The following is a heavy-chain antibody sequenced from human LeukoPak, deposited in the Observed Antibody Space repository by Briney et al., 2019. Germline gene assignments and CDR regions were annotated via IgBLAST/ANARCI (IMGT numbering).Heavy chain of an antibody. V-gene: IGHV1-2*02. J-gene: IGHJ4*02. D-gene: IGHD3-3*01. CDR3: ARVDFWSGYAPFDY. CDR1: GYTFTGYY. CDR2: INPNSGGT. Sequence: ASVKVSCKASGYTFTGYYMHWVRQAPGQGLEWMGWINPNSGGTNYAQKFQGRVTMTSDTSISTAYMELSRLRSDDTAVYYCARVDFWSGYAPFDYWGQGTLVTVSS.